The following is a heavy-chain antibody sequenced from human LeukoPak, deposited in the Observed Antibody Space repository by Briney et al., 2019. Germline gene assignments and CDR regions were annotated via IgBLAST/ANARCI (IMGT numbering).Heavy chain of an antibody. J-gene: IGHJ3*02. Sequence: SETLSLTCTVSGGSISSYYWSWIRQPPGKGLEWIGYIYYSGSTNYNPSLKSRVTISVDTSKSQFSLKLSSVTAADTAVYYCARDYYDSSGYSLHDAFDIWGQGTMVTVSS. V-gene: IGHV4-59*01. D-gene: IGHD3-22*01. CDR3: ARDYYDSSGYSLHDAFDI. CDR2: IYYSGST. CDR1: GGSISSYY.